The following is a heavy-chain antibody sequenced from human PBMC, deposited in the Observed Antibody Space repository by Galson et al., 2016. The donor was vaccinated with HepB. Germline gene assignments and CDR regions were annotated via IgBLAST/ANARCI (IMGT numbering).Heavy chain of an antibody. Sequence: SVKVSCKASGYTFTSHYMHWVRQAPGQGLEWVGWINPNSGGTNYAQKFQGWVTMTRDTSISTAYMELSRLRSDDTAVYYCAGDGDICSGGSCYHMYDYWGQGTLVTVS. CDR1: GYTFTSHY. CDR2: INPNSGGT. D-gene: IGHD2-15*01. V-gene: IGHV1-2*04. CDR3: AGDGDICSGGSCYHMYDY. J-gene: IGHJ4*02.